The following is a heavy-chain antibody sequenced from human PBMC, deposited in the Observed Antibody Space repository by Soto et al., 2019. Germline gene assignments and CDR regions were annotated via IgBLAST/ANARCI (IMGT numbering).Heavy chain of an antibody. Sequence: GGSLRLSCATSGFTFSTSAMHWVRQVSGKGLEWIARIRNKANNYATTYAPSVKGRFTISRDDSENTVYLHMNSLKIEDTAIYYCAKQIYGGNSWGLGTLVTVSS. V-gene: IGHV3-73*01. CDR1: GFTFSTSA. J-gene: IGHJ4*02. D-gene: IGHD2-21*02. CDR3: AKQIYGGNS. CDR2: IRNKANNYAT.